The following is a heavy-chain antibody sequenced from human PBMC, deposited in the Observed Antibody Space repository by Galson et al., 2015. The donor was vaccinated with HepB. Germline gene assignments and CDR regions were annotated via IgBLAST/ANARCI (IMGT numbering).Heavy chain of an antibody. J-gene: IGHJ5*02. CDR3: ARDSRATFGEPNWFDP. Sequence: SLRLSCAASGFTFSTYNMNWVRQAPGKGLDWISYISATGTTIDYTDSVKGRFLISRDNAKNSPFLKMNSLRVEDTAVYYCARDSRATFGEPNWFDPWGQGTLVIVSS. CDR2: ISATGTTI. D-gene: IGHD3-3*01. V-gene: IGHV3-48*03. CDR1: GFTFSTYN.